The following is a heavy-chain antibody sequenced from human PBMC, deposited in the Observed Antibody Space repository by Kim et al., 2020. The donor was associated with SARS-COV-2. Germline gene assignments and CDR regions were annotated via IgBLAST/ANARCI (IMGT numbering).Heavy chain of an antibody. D-gene: IGHD3-3*01. V-gene: IGHV4-39*01. CDR2: IYYSGST. CDR1: GGSISSSSYY. CDR3: AGKTFDFWSGPNWFDP. J-gene: IGHJ5*02. Sequence: SETLSLTCTVSGGSISSSSYYWGWIRQPPGKGLEGIGSIYYSGSTYYNPSLKSRVTISVDTSKNQFSLKLSSVTAADTAVYYCAGKTFDFWSGPNWFDP.